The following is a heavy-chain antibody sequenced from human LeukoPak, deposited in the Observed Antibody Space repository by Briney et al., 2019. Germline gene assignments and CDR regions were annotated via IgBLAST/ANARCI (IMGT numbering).Heavy chain of an antibody. CDR3: ASAPTTDYYYGMDV. D-gene: IGHD1-26*01. CDR1: GFTVSSNY. V-gene: IGHV3-53*01. CDR2: IYSGGST. Sequence: GGALRLSCAASGFTVSSNYMRWVRQAPGKGLEWVSVIYSGGSTYYADSVKGRFTISRDNSKNTLYLQMNSLRAEDTAVYYCASAPTTDYYYGMDVWGKGTTVTVSS. J-gene: IGHJ6*04.